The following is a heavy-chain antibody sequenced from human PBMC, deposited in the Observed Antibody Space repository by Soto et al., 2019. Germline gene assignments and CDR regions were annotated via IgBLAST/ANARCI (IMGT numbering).Heavy chain of an antibody. J-gene: IGHJ3*01. Sequence: EVQLVESGGNLARPGESLRLSRAASGFKFDDYAFQWVRQAPGKGPEWVSGINWNGAYSGYADSVKGRFTISRDNAGNFVYLQMDTLRPEDTALYYCARVHSTGWYVEPYDAWGQGTMVTVSS. CDR1: GFKFDDYA. V-gene: IGHV3-9*01. CDR3: ARVHSTGWYVEPYDA. D-gene: IGHD6-19*01. CDR2: INWNGAYS.